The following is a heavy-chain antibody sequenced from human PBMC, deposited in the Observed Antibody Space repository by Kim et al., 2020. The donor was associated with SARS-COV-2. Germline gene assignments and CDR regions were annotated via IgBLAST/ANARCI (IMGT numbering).Heavy chain of an antibody. D-gene: IGHD3-22*01. Sequence: YYADSVEGRFTISRDNSKNTLYLQMNSLRAEDTAVYYCAKGGSSGYYYSYWGQGTLVTVSS. V-gene: IGHV3-23*03. CDR3: AKGGSSGYYYSY. J-gene: IGHJ4*02.